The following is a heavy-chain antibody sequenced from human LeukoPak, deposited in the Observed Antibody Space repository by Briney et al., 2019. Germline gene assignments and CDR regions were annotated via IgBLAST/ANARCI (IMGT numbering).Heavy chain of an antibody. Sequence: PSETLSLTCAVYGGSFSGYYWSWIRQPPGKGLEWIGEINHSGSTYYNPSLKSRVTISVDTSKNQFSLKLSSVTAADTAVYYCARDHSGYADHFDYWGQGTLVTVSS. CDR2: INHSGST. CDR3: ARDHSGYADHFDY. CDR1: GGSFSGYY. D-gene: IGHD5-12*01. J-gene: IGHJ4*02. V-gene: IGHV4-34*01.